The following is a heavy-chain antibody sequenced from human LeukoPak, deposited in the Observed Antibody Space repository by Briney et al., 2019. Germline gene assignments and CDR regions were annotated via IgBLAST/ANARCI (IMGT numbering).Heavy chain of an antibody. J-gene: IGHJ5*02. CDR1: SGSISSGGYS. D-gene: IGHD5-18*01. V-gene: IGHV4-30-2*01. CDR2: IYHSGST. CDR3: ATRRGYSYGLGFDP. Sequence: PSETLSLTCAVSSGSISSGGYSWSCIRQPPGKGLEWIGYIYHSGSTYYNPSLKSRVTISVDRSKNQFSLKLSSVTAADTAVYYCATRRGYSYGLGFDPWDQGTLVTVSS.